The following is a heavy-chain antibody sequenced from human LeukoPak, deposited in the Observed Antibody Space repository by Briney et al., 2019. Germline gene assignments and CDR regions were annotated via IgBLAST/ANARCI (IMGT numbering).Heavy chain of an antibody. V-gene: IGHV1-2*02. D-gene: IGHD3-3*01. J-gene: IGHJ4*02. CDR3: ARDRSGIFGVVITSVYFDY. CDR2: INPNSGGT. CDR1: GYTFTGYY. Sequence: GASVKVSCKASGYTFTGYYMHWVRQAPGQGLEWMGWINPNSGGTNYAQKFQGRVTMTRDTSISTAYMELSRLRSDDTAVYYCARDRSGIFGVVITSVYFDYWGQGTLVTVSS.